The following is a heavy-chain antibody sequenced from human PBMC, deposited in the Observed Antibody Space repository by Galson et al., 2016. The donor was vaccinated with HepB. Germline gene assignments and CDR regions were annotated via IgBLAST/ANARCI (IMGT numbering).Heavy chain of an antibody. CDR1: GFVFSNFG. CDR2: ISTRRTT. V-gene: IGHV3-23*01. D-gene: IGHD1-1*01. J-gene: IGHJ4*02. Sequence: SLRLSCAASGFVFSNFGLSWVRQAPGKGLEWVASISTRRTTHYSDSVQGRFTISRDNSNNTLYLQTNGLRAEDTAVYYCAKERLVRRIFDHWGQGTLLTVSS. CDR3: AKERLVRRIFDH.